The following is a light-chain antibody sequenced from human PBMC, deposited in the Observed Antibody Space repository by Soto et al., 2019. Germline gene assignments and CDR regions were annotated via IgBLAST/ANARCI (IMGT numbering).Light chain of an antibody. J-gene: IGLJ1*01. CDR2: EVS. Sequence: QSALTQPASVSGSPGQSITIYCSGTSSDVGGYNYVSWYQQHPGKAPKRMIYEVSNRPSGVSNRFSGSKSGNTASLTISGLQAEDEADYYCSSYTSSSTRVFGTGTKVTVL. CDR1: SSDVGGYNY. V-gene: IGLV2-14*01. CDR3: SSYTSSSTRV.